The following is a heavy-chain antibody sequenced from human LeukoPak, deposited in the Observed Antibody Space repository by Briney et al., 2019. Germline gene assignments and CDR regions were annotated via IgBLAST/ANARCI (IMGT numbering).Heavy chain of an antibody. D-gene: IGHD2-15*01. Sequence: PGGSLRLSCAASGFTFSYNYMSWVRQAPGKGLECVSVIYSGGSTFYADSVKGRFTISRDNSKNTLYLQMNSLRVEDTALYYCARDNVLDIGTDYWGQGTLVTVSS. V-gene: IGHV3-53*01. J-gene: IGHJ4*02. CDR1: GFTFSYNY. CDR3: ARDNVLDIGTDY. CDR2: IYSGGST.